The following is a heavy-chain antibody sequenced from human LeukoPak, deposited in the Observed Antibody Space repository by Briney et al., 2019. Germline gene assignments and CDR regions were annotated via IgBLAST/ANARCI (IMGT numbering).Heavy chain of an antibody. J-gene: IGHJ4*02. V-gene: IGHV3-30*02. Sequence: CAASXFTFGSYGMHWVRQAPGKGLEWVTFIRSDGSNKYYADSVKGRLTISRDNSKNSIYMQMNTLIDEDTAVYDCAXXVXQXXVXXAQHYLDYWGQGTLVTVSS. D-gene: IGHD2-21*02. CDR1: XFTFGSYG. CDR2: IRSDGSNK. CDR3: AXXVXQXXVXXAQHYLDY.